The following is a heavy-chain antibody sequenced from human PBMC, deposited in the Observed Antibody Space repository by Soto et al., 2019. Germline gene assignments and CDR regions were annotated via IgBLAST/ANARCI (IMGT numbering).Heavy chain of an antibody. CDR2: IDPSDSQT. J-gene: IGHJ4*02. Sequence: GESLKISCKGSGYSFAGYWITWVRQKPGKGLEWMGRIDPSDSQTYYSPSFRGHVTIPVTKSITTVFLQWSSLRASDTAMYYCARQIYDSDTGPNFQYYFDSWGQGTPVTVS. CDR3: ARQIYDSDTGPNFQYYFDS. V-gene: IGHV5-10-1*01. CDR1: GYSFAGYW. D-gene: IGHD3-22*01.